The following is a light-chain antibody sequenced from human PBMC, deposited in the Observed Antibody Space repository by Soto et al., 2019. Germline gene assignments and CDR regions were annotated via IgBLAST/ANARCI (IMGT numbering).Light chain of an antibody. V-gene: IGLV1-51*01. Sequence: QSVLTQPPSVSAAPGQKVTIFCSGSSSNIGGNSVSWHQQLPGTAPKLLIYDDNKRPSGIPDRFSGSKSGTSATLGITGFQTGDEADYYCGSWDSSLSAYVFGTGTKVTVL. CDR2: DDN. J-gene: IGLJ1*01. CDR1: SSNIGGNS. CDR3: GSWDSSLSAYV.